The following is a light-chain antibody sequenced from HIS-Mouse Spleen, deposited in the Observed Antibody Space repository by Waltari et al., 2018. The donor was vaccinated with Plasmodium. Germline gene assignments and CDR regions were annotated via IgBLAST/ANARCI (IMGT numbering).Light chain of an antibody. V-gene: IGLV3-10*01. CDR2: EDS. J-gene: IGLJ3*02. Sequence: SYELTQPPSVSVSPGQTARITCSGDALPKKYAYCYQKKSGQAPVLVIYEDSKRPSGIPERCSGSRAGTMATLTISGAQVEDEADYYCYSSDSSSNHGVFGGGTKLTVL. CDR1: ALPKKY. CDR3: YSSDSSSNHGV.